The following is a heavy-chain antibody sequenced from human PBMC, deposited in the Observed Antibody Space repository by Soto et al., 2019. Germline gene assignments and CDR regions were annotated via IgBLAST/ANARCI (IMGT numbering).Heavy chain of an antibody. Sequence: ASVTVSCKASGYTLTSYGINCVRQAPGQGLEWMGWISAYSGNTNYAQKRQGRVTMTTDTPTSTAYMEMRSLRSDDTAVYYCAREVKRRSSTAAGDWFDPWGQGTLVTVAS. V-gene: IGHV1-18*01. D-gene: IGHD6-13*01. CDR3: AREVKRRSSTAAGDWFDP. CDR1: GYTLTSYG. CDR2: ISAYSGNT. J-gene: IGHJ5*02.